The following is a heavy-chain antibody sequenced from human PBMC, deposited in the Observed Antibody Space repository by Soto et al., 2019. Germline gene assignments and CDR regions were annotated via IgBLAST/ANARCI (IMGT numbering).Heavy chain of an antibody. CDR3: VKEGTYYYGSGSYST. CDR2: ISSNGGST. D-gene: IGHD3-10*01. CDR1: GFTFSSYA. Sequence: GGSLRLSCSASGFTFSSYAMHWVRQAPGKGLEYVSAISSNGGSTYYADSVKGRFTIPRDNSKNTLYLQMSSLRAEDTAVYYCVKEGTYYYGSGSYSTRGQGTLVTVSS. V-gene: IGHV3-64D*08. J-gene: IGHJ4*02.